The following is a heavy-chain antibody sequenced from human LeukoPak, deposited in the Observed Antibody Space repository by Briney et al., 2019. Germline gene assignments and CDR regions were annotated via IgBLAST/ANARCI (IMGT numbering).Heavy chain of an antibody. CDR1: GYTFTSCD. CDR2: MSPNSGNT. J-gene: IGHJ4*02. CDR3: TRGSSGRRDN. V-gene: IGHV1-8*01. Sequence: ASVKVSCKASGYTFTSCDINWVRQATGQGLEWMGWMSPNSGNTGYGQSFQGRITMTRDISIGTAYMELSNLTSGDTAIYYCTRGSSGRRDNWGQGTLVTVSA. D-gene: IGHD6-19*01.